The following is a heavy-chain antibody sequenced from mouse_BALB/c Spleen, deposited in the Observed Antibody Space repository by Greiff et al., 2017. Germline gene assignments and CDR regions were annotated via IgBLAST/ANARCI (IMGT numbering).Heavy chain of an antibody. Sequence: QVQLKESGAELMKPGASVKISCKATGYTFSSYWIEWVKQRPGHGLEWIGEILPGSGSTNYNEKFKGKATFTADTSSNTAYMQLSSLTSEDSAVYYCARYRYYWYFDVWGAGTTVTVSS. CDR3: ARYRYYWYFDV. J-gene: IGHJ1*01. D-gene: IGHD2-14*01. V-gene: IGHV1-9*01. CDR2: ILPGSGST. CDR1: GYTFSSYW.